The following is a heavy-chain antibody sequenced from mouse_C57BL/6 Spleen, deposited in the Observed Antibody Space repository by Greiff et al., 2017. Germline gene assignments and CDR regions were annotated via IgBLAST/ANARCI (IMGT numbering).Heavy chain of an antibody. J-gene: IGHJ2*01. CDR2: ISSGGSYT. CDR3: ARHEKLRYYFDY. Sequence: EVQLVESGGDLVKPGGSLKLSCAASGFTFSSYGMSWVRQTPDKRLEWVATISSGGSYTYYPDSVKGRFTISRDNAKNTLYLQMSSLKSEDTAMYYCARHEKLRYYFDYWGQGTTRTVSS. CDR1: GFTFSSYG. D-gene: IGHD1-1*01. V-gene: IGHV5-6*01.